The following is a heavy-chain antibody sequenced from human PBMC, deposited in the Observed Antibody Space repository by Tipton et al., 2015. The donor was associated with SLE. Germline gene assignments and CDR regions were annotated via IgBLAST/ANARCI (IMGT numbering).Heavy chain of an antibody. Sequence: QLVQSGSELKKPGASVKVSCRASGHTFSSYSINWVRQAPGQGLEWMRWINTNTGNPTYAQGFTGRFVFSLDTSVSTAYLQISSLKAEDTAVYYCASEYCSISSCYTSSFDYWGQGTLVTVSS. CDR1: GHTFSSYS. CDR3: ASEYCSISSCYTSSFDY. J-gene: IGHJ4*02. CDR2: INTNTGNP. D-gene: IGHD2-2*02. V-gene: IGHV7-4-1*02.